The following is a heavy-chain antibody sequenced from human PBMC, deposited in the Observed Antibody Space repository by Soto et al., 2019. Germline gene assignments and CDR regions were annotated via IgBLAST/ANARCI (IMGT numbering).Heavy chain of an antibody. Sequence: ASVKVSCKASGYTFTGYYMHWVRQAPGQGLEWMGWINPNSGGTNYAQKFQGWVTMTRDTSISTAYMELSRLRSDDTAVYYCARGGYSSGWFKVGPNPFDYWGQGTLVTVSS. CDR1: GYTFTGYY. J-gene: IGHJ4*02. V-gene: IGHV1-2*04. D-gene: IGHD6-19*01. CDR3: ARGGYSSGWFKVGPNPFDY. CDR2: INPNSGGT.